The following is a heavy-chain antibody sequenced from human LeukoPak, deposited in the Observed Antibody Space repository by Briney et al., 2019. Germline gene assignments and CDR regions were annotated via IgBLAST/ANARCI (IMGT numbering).Heavy chain of an antibody. V-gene: IGHV1-8*01. CDR2: MNPNSGNT. CDR1: GYTFTSYD. CDR3: ARADYYDSSGYPPYYYYYMDV. J-gene: IGHJ6*03. Sequence: ASVKVSCKASGYTFTSYDINWVRQATGQGLEWMGWMNPNSGNTGYAQKFQGRVTMTRNTSISTAYMELSSLRSEDTAVYYCARADYYDSSGYPPYYYYYMDVWGKGTTVTVSS. D-gene: IGHD3-22*01.